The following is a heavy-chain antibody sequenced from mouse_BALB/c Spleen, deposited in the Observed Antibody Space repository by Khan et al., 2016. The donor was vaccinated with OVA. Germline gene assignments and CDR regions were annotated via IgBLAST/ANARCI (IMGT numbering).Heavy chain of an antibody. CDR2: ISSDSSTI. V-gene: IGHV5-17*02. CDR1: GFTFSSFG. J-gene: IGHJ2*01. CDR3: TRSFYYGYYFDY. Sequence: EVELVESGGGLVQPGGSRKLSCAASGFTFSSFGMHWVRQAPEKGLEWVAYISSDSSTIYYVDTVKGRFTISRDNPKNTLFLQMTSLRSDDTAMYYCTRSFYYGYYFDYWGQGTTLTVSS. D-gene: IGHD1-1*01.